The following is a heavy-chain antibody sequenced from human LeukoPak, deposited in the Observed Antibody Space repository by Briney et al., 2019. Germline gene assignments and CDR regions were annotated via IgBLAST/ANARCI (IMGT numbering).Heavy chain of an antibody. Sequence: MTSETLSLTCTVSGGSIGSYSWSWIRQSPGKGLEWLGYVYFSGNTDYNPSLKSRVTISVDTSKNQFSLKLSSVTAADTAVYYCATTRKTYYDSSGYYSAFDYWGQGILVTVSS. D-gene: IGHD3-22*01. CDR2: VYFSGNT. J-gene: IGHJ4*02. CDR3: ATTRKTYYDSSGYYSAFDY. CDR1: GGSIGSYS. V-gene: IGHV4-59*01.